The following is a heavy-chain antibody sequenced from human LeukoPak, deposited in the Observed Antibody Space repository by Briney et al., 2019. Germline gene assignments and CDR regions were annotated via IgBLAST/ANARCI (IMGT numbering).Heavy chain of an antibody. CDR3: ARRRGDGSGNYYIKYYYYYYIDA. CDR2: INHSGST. J-gene: IGHJ6*03. Sequence: SETLSLTCAVYGGSFSGYFWTWIRQPPGKGLEWIGEINHSGSTNYIPSLKSRVTISVDTSKNQFSLKLNSVTAADTAVYYCARRRGDGSGNYYIKYYYYYYIDAWGKGTTVTVSS. D-gene: IGHD3-10*01. V-gene: IGHV4-34*01. CDR1: GGSFSGYF.